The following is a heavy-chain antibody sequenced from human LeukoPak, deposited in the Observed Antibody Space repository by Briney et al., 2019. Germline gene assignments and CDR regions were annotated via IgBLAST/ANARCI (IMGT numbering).Heavy chain of an antibody. J-gene: IGHJ6*03. CDR1: GFTFSSDA. CDR3: TAVDTAMVSYYYYYMDV. CDR2: IKSKTDGGTT. Sequence: GGSLRLFCAASGFTFSSDAMSWVRQAPGKWLEWVGRIKSKTDGGTTDYAAPVKSRFTISRDDSKNTLYLQMNSLKTEDTAVYYCTAVDTAMVSYYYYYMDVWGKGTTVTVSS. D-gene: IGHD5-18*01. V-gene: IGHV3-15*01.